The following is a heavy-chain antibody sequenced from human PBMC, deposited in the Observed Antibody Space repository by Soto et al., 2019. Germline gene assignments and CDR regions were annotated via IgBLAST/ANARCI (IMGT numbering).Heavy chain of an antibody. CDR1: GFTFSSYA. J-gene: IGHJ4*02. V-gene: IGHV3-30-3*01. CDR2: ISYDGSNK. CDR3: APGGVRYSGY. Sequence: QVQLVESGEGVVQPGRSLRLYCAASGFTFSSYAMHWVRQAPGKGLEWVAVISYDGSNKYYADSVKGRFTISRDNSKNTLYLQMNSLRAEDTAVYYCAPGGVRYSGYWGQGTLVTVSS. D-gene: IGHD3-3*01.